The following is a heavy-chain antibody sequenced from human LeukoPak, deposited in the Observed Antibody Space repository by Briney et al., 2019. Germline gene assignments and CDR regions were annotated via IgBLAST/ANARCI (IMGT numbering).Heavy chain of an antibody. V-gene: IGHV3-30*04. CDR3: ARDPRPYGDYGRFDN. J-gene: IGHJ4*02. Sequence: GRSLGLSCSASGFLFSSFAMHWVRQTPGKGLEWVAVISYDGRDKVYRDSVKGRFTISRDNSNNTVLLQMNSLREEDSGLYYCARDPRPYGDYGRFDNWGQGTLITVSS. CDR2: ISYDGRDK. CDR1: GFLFSSFA. D-gene: IGHD4-17*01.